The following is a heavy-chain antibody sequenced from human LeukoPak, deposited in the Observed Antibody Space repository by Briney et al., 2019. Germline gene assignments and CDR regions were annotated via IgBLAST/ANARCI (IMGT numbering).Heavy chain of an antibody. Sequence: ASVKVSCKAPGGTFSSYAISWVRQAPGQGLEWMGGIIPIFGTANYAQKFQGRVTITADESTSTAYMELSSLRSEDTAVYYCARDIVVVPAALAFDIWGQGTMVTVSS. J-gene: IGHJ3*02. V-gene: IGHV1-69*01. CDR3: ARDIVVVPAALAFDI. D-gene: IGHD2-2*01. CDR1: GGTFSSYA. CDR2: IIPIFGTA.